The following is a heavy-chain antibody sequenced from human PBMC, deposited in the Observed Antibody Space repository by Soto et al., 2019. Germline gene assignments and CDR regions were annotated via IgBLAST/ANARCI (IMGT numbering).Heavy chain of an antibody. V-gene: IGHV1-8*01. CDR1: GYTFSSYD. CDR3: AGLMAVAASEYFQH. J-gene: IGHJ1*01. D-gene: IGHD2-15*01. CDR2: MNPNSGNT. Sequence: QVQLVQSGAEVKKPGASVKVSCKASGYTFSSYDINWVRQATGQGLEWMGWMNPNSGNTGYAQKFQGRVTMTRNTSISTAYMELSSLRSEDTALYYCAGLMAVAASEYFQHWGQGTLVTVSS.